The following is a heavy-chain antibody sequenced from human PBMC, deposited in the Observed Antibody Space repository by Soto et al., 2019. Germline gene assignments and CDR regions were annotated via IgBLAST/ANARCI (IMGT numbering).Heavy chain of an antibody. CDR3: ASVASWDARDWFDP. D-gene: IGHD1-26*01. Sequence: QVQLVQSGAEVKKPGASVKVSCMASGYTFTGYFIHWVREVPGQGLEYMGWINPNTGGTDYAQKFQGRVTMTRDTAISTVFMEMKRLTSDDTAVYYCASVASWDARDWFDPWGQGTLVTVSS. CDR2: INPNTGGT. J-gene: IGHJ5*02. V-gene: IGHV1-2*02. CDR1: GYTFTGYF.